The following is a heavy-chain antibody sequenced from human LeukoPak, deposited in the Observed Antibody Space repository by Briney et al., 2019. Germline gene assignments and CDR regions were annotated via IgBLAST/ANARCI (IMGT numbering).Heavy chain of an antibody. J-gene: IGHJ4*02. CDR2: INQDGNEI. Sequence: GGSLRLSCAASGFTFSSYWMSWVRQAPGKGLEWVANINQDGNEIYYVDSVKGRFTISRDNAKNSLYLQMNSLRAEDTAVYYCARDHRIAAAGSDYWGQGTLVTVSS. CDR1: GFTFSSYW. V-gene: IGHV3-7*01. CDR3: ARDHRIAAAGSDY. D-gene: IGHD6-13*01.